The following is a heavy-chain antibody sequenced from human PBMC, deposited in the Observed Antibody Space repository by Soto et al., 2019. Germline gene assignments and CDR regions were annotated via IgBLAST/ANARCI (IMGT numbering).Heavy chain of an antibody. D-gene: IGHD3-3*01. J-gene: IGHJ5*02. V-gene: IGHV1-2*02. CDR1: GYTFTVYF. CDR3: ARGGGTILAPLP. Sequence: ASVKVSCKASGYTFTVYFMHCVRQAPGQGLEWMGWINPNSGATKYAQKFQGRVTLTRDTSINTAYMEMSMLRSDDTAVYYCARGGGTILAPLPWGQGTLVTVSS. CDR2: INPNSGAT.